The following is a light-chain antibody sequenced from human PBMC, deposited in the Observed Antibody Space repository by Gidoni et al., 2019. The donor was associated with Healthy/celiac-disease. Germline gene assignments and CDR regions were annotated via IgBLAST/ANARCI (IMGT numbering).Light chain of an antibody. J-gene: IGKJ1*01. CDR1: QSVSSY. CDR3: QQRSNRRT. V-gene: IGKV3-11*01. Sequence: EIVLTQSPATLSLSPGERATLSCRASQSVSSYLAWNQQKPGQAPRLLIYDASNRATGIPARFSGSGSGTDFTLTISSLEPEDFAVYYCQQRSNRRTFGQGTKVEIK. CDR2: DAS.